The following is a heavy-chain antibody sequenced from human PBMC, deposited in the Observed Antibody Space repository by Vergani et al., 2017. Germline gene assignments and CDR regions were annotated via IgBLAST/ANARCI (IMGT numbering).Heavy chain of an antibody. Sequence: QVQLVQSGAEVKKPGASVKVSCKASGYTFSSYDINWVRQATGQGLEWMGWMNPNSGKTGYAQKFQGRVTMTRDTSISTAYMELSSLRSEDTAVYYCARGLNYDRSKNKDWFDPWGQGTLVTVSS. V-gene: IGHV1-8*01. CDR1: GYTFSSYD. CDR3: ARGLNYDRSKNKDWFDP. J-gene: IGHJ5*02. D-gene: IGHD1-7*01. CDR2: MNPNSGKT.